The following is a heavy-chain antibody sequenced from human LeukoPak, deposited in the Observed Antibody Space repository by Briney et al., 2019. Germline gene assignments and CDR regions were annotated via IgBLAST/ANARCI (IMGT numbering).Heavy chain of an antibody. CDR1: GFTFSSYW. Sequence: GGSLRLSCEASGFTFSSYWMSWVRQAPGKGLVWVSRITNDGSSTTYADSVKGRFTISRDNAKNMLYLQVNSLRAEDTAVYYCARSYCSSTSCSYYFDYWGQGTLVTVSS. CDR2: ITNDGSST. D-gene: IGHD2-2*01. CDR3: ARSYCSSTSCSYYFDY. J-gene: IGHJ4*02. V-gene: IGHV3-74*01.